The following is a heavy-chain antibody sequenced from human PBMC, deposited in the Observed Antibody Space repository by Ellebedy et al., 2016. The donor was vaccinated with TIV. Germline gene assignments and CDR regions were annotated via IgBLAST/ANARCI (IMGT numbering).Heavy chain of an antibody. CDR3: ARASGYSSSWYRVSHYYYGMDV. CDR1: GYTFTSYG. CDR2: MNPNSGNT. V-gene: IGHV1-8*02. Sequence: ASVKVSXXASGYTFTSYGINWVRQATGQGLEWVGWMNPNSGNTGYAQKFQGRVTMTRNTSISTAYMELSSLRSEDTAVYYCARASGYSSSWYRVSHYYYGMDVWGQGTTVTVSS. J-gene: IGHJ6*02. D-gene: IGHD6-13*01.